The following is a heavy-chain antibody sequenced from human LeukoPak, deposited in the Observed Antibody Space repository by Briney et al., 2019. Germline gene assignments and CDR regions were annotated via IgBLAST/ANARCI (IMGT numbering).Heavy chain of an antibody. Sequence: GGSLRLSCAASGFTVSSNYMSWVRQAPGKGLEWVSVIYSGGSTYYADSVKGRFTISRDNAKNSLYLQMNSLRAEDTAVYYCARDRIEQQRTLGRSSNYYYYYYMDVWGKGTTVTVSS. CDR1: GFTVSSNY. D-gene: IGHD6-13*01. CDR2: IYSGGST. V-gene: IGHV3-53*01. J-gene: IGHJ6*03. CDR3: ARDRIEQQRTLGRSSNYYYYYYMDV.